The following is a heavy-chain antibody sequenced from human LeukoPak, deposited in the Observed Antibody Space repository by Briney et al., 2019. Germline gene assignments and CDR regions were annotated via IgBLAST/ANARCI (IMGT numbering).Heavy chain of an antibody. Sequence: SVKVSCKASGGTFSSHAISWVRQAPGQGLEWMGGIIPIFGTANYAQKFQGRVTITADESTSTAYMELSSLRSEDTAVYYCARSPMVRGVIISWFDPWGQGTLVTVSS. J-gene: IGHJ5*02. CDR3: ARSPMVRGVIISWFDP. V-gene: IGHV1-69*13. CDR1: GGTFSSHA. D-gene: IGHD3-10*01. CDR2: IIPIFGTA.